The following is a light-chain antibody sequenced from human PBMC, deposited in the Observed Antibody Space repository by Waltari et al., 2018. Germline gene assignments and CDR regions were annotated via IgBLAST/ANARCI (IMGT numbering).Light chain of an antibody. Sequence: KCNKTNYLVWDQKKPGQPPRLLIYVAYTREAGVPDRFSGSGSGTDVTLTISSLQAEDVAVYYCQQYYSSPSMYTFGQGTKLEIK. J-gene: IGKJ2*01. V-gene: IGKV4-1*01. CDR2: VAY. CDR3: QQYYSSPSMYT. CDR1: KCNKTNY.